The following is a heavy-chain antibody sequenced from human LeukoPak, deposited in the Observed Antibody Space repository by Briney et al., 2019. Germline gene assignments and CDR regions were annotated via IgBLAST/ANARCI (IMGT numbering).Heavy chain of an antibody. Sequence: GGSLRLSCAASGFTFSRYWMSWVRQAPGKGLEWVANIKEDGSVKYYVESVKGRFTISRDNAKNSLYLQMNSLRAEDTAVYYCARDVTLGNFDYWGQGILVIVSS. CDR3: ARDVTLGNFDY. V-gene: IGHV3-7*01. CDR1: GFTFSRYW. CDR2: IKEDGSVK. D-gene: IGHD3-16*01. J-gene: IGHJ4*02.